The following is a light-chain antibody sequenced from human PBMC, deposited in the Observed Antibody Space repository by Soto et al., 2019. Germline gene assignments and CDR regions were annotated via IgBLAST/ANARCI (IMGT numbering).Light chain of an antibody. J-gene: IGKJ1*01. CDR1: QSLTSDY. CDR3: QQSGRP. V-gene: IGKV3-20*01. Sequence: EVGLSQSPGTLSLSTGERATLSCRASQSLTSDYLAWYQQKPGQTPRLLIHGASSRATGIPDRFSGSGSGTDFTLTISRLEPEDSAVYYCQQSGRPFGQGTKVAIK. CDR2: GAS.